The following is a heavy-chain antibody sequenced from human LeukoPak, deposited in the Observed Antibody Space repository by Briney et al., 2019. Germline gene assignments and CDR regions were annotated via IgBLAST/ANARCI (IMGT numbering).Heavy chain of an antibody. CDR3: VYDSSGYCVSFDY. J-gene: IGHJ4*02. CDR1: GFTFSGSA. D-gene: IGHD3-22*01. CDR2: IRSKANSYAT. V-gene: IGHV3-73*01. Sequence: GGSLRLSCAASGFTFSGSAMHWVRQASGKGLEWVGRIRSKANSYATAYAASVKGRFTISRDDSKNTAYLQMNSLKTEDTAVYYCVYDSSGYCVSFDYWGQGTLVTVSS.